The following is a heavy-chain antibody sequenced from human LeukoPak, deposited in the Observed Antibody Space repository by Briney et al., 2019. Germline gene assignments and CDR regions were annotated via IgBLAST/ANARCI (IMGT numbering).Heavy chain of an antibody. Sequence: SGGSLRLSCAASGFTFSDHYMDWVRQAPGKGLEWVGRARNKAKSYTTAYAASVKGRFTISRDDSKNSLYLQMNSLKTEDTAVYYCARGESSSSFDHWGQGTLVTVSS. CDR3: ARGESSSSFDH. V-gene: IGHV3-72*01. D-gene: IGHD6-6*01. J-gene: IGHJ4*02. CDR1: GFTFSDHY. CDR2: ARNKAKSYTT.